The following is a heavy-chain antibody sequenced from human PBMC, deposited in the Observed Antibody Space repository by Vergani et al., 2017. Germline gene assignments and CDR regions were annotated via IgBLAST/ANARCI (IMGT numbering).Heavy chain of an antibody. CDR3: AKERLPYQLLCIWFDP. Sequence: QVQLVESGGGVVQPGRSLRLSCAASGFTFSSYGMHWVRQAPGKGLEWVAVISYDGGNKYYADAVKGRVTISRDKSNNTRYLQMNSLRAEDTAVYYCAKERLPYQLLCIWFDPWGQGTLVTVSS. V-gene: IGHV3-30*18. J-gene: IGHJ5*02. CDR2: ISYDGGNK. D-gene: IGHD2-2*01. CDR1: GFTFSSYG.